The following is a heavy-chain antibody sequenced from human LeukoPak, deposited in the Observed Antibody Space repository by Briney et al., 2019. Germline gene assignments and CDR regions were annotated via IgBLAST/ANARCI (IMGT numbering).Heavy chain of an antibody. V-gene: IGHV1-2*02. J-gene: IGHJ4*02. CDR3: AREGDSSGFYYFDY. CDR1: GYTLTGYY. CDR2: INPNSGGT. D-gene: IGHD6-19*01. Sequence: ASVKVSCKASGYTLTGYYMHWVRQAPGQGLEWMGWINPNSGGTNYAQKFQGRVTMTRDTSISTAYMELSRLRSDDTAVFYCAREGDSSGFYYFDYWGQGTLVTVSS.